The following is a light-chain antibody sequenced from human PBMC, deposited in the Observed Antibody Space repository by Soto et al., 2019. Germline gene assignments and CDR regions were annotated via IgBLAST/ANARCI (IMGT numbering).Light chain of an antibody. CDR2: DAS. J-gene: IGKJ3*01. Sequence: IGLSQSPATVSLSPGERATLSCRASQSVSSYLAWYQQKPGQAPRLLIYDASNWATGVPARFSGSGSGTDFTLTISSLQPEDFATYHCQQRSNYPFTFGPGTKVDIK. CDR3: QQRSNYPFT. V-gene: IGKV3-11*01. CDR1: QSVSSY.